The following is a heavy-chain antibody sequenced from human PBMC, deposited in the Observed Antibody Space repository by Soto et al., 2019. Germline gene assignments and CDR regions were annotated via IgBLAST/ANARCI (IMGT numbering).Heavy chain of an antibody. CDR1: GFTFSSYW. J-gene: IGHJ4*02. V-gene: IGHV3-7*01. CDR3: ARSREICKMGLGCPFDY. Sequence: PGGSLRLSCAASGFTFSSYWMSWVRQAPGKGLEWVANIKQDGSEKYYVDSVKGRFTISRDNAKNSLYLQMNSLRAEDTAVYYCARSREICKMGLGCPFDYWGQGTLVTVSS. D-gene: IGHD1-26*01. CDR2: IKQDGSEK.